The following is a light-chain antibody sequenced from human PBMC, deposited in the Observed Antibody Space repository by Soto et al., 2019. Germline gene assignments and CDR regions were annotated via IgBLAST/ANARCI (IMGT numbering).Light chain of an antibody. CDR2: TAS. Sequence: DIQMTQSPSSLSVSVGDRVTITCRASQGIGNNLAWYQQKPGKVPKVLIYTASTLHSGVPSRFSGSGSGTDFTLTINSLQPEDVATYFCQKYDSVPWSFGQGTRVEI. V-gene: IGKV1-27*01. CDR3: QKYDSVPWS. J-gene: IGKJ1*01. CDR1: QGIGNN.